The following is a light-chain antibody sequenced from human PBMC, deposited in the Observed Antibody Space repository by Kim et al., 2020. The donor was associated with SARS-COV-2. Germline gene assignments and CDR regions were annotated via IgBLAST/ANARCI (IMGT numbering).Light chain of an antibody. J-gene: IGLJ1*01. V-gene: IGLV3-1*01. CDR1: KLGDKY. Sequence: SYELTQPPSVSVSPGQTANITCSGDKLGDKYACWYQQKPGQSPVLVIYQDSKRPSGIPERFSGSNSGNTATLTISGTQAMDEADYYCQAWDSSSYVFGTG. CDR2: QDS. CDR3: QAWDSSSYV.